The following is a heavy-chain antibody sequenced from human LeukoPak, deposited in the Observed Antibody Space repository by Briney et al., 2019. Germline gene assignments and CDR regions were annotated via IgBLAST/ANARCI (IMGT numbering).Heavy chain of an antibody. CDR1: GFTFISYA. Sequence: GGSLRLSCAASGFTFISYAMSWVRQAPGKGLEWVSVISGNGATTDYPDSVKGRFTISRDNSKNTLFLQMNSLRVEDTAVYYCAKGITGTTDCYFDSWGQGALVTVSS. D-gene: IGHD1-20*01. CDR3: AKGITGTTDCYFDS. V-gene: IGHV3-23*01. CDR2: ISGNGATT. J-gene: IGHJ4*02.